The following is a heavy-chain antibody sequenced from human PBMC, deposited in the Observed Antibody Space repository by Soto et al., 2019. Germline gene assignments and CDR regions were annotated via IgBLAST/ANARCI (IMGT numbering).Heavy chain of an antibody. CDR1: GFTVSSNY. D-gene: IGHD5-12*01. CDR3: TRGAYDWHGMDV. CDR2: IYSGGST. J-gene: IGHJ6*02. Sequence: EVQLVESGGSLIQPGGSLRLSCAASGFTVSSNYMSWVRQAPGKGLGWVSVIYSGGSTYYADSVKGRFTISRDNSKSTLYLQMNSLRAEDTAVYYCTRGAYDWHGMDVWGQGTTVTVSS. V-gene: IGHV3-53*01.